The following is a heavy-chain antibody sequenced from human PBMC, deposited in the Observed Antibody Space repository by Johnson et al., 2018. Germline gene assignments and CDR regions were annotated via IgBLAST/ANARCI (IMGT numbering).Heavy chain of an antibody. V-gene: IGHV3-30*18. CDR2: ISHERANK. J-gene: IGHJ1*01. CDR1: GFTLSSHA. CDR3: AKASGITINDFFQH. Sequence: QVQLQESGGGVVHPGRSLRLSCAASGFTLSSHAMHWVRQAPGAGLEWLSVISHERANKHSVGSVVGRFFIPRDNSKNTRYLQMNSLRPEDTAFYYCAKASGITINDFFQHWGQGTLVTVAS. D-gene: IGHD2-21*01.